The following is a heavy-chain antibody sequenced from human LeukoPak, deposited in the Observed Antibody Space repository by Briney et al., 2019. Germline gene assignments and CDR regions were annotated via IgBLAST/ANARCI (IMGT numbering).Heavy chain of an antibody. D-gene: IGHD7-27*01. CDR1: GFTFSSYA. Sequence: GGSLRLSCAASGFTFSSYAMSWVRQAPGKGLEWVSAISGSGGSTYYADSVKGWFTISRDNAKNSLYLQMNSLRAEDTAVYYCASDSQTGDFNYWGQGTLVTVSS. J-gene: IGHJ4*02. CDR3: ASDSQTGDFNY. V-gene: IGHV3-23*01. CDR2: ISGSGGST.